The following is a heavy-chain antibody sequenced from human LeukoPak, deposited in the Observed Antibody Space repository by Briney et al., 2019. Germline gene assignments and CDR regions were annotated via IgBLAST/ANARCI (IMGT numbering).Heavy chain of an antibody. CDR1: GGSISSGDYY. D-gene: IGHD3-10*01. J-gene: IGHJ5*02. CDR2: IYYSGST. CDR3: ARGVGSGSLIWFDP. V-gene: IGHV4-30-4*01. Sequence: SQTLSLTCTVSGGSISSGDYYWSWIRQPPGKGLEWIGYIYYSGSTYYNPSLKSRVTISVDASKNQFSLKLSSVTAADTAVYYCARGVGSGSLIWFDPWGQGTLVTVSS.